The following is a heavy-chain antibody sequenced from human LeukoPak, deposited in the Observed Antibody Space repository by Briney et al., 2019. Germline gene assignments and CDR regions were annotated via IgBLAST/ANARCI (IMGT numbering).Heavy chain of an antibody. D-gene: IGHD5-24*01. J-gene: IGHJ2*01. V-gene: IGHV4-61*02. CDR2: INTSGST. CDR1: GGSISSGTYY. Sequence: SETLSLTCTVSGGSISSGTYYWSWIRQPAGKGLEWIGRINTSGSTNYNPSLKNRVTISVETSKNQFSLNLTSVTAADTALYYCARGRRDGYNFYWYFDLWGRGTLVTVSS. CDR3: ARGRRDGYNFYWYFDL.